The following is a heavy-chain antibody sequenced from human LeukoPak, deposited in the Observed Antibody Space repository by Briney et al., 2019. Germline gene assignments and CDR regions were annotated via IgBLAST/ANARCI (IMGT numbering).Heavy chain of an antibody. J-gene: IGHJ4*02. CDR2: INHSGST. D-gene: IGHD4-11*01. CDR1: GGSFSGYY. CDR3: AREGTTVTTFEDY. Sequence: SETLSLTCAVYGGSFSGYYWSWIRQPPGKGLERIGEINHSGSTNYNPSLKSRVTISVDTSKNQFSLKLSSVTAAATAVYYCAREGTTVTTFEDYWGQGTLVTVSS. V-gene: IGHV4-34*01.